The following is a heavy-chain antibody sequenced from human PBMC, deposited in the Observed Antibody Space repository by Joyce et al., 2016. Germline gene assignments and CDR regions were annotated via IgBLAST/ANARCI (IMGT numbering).Heavy chain of an antibody. V-gene: IGHV5-51*07. J-gene: IGHJ4*02. CDR1: GYSFTTYW. CDR3: TVRAAGTGAPLDF. D-gene: IGHD3-10*01. Sequence: AQLVQSGAEVTKPGESLTISCQASGYSFTTYWIGWVHQLPGKGLECIVIFSTGDSNHRYSPSFEGHVTFSVDKSTNTACQQWSGLNASYTAIYYCTVRAAGTGAPLDFWGQGTLVTVSS. CDR2: FSTGDSNH.